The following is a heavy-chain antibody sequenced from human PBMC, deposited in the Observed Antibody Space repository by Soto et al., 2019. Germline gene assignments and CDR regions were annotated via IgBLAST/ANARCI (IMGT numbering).Heavy chain of an antibody. Sequence: EVQLVESGGALVQPGGPRSFSCEASGFPFVGYWWGWVGQVPGKGLEWVANIKQDGSEKYYVDSVKGRFTTSRDNAKNSLYLQMNSLRAEDTAVYYCARETRYSGYGALDYWGQGTLVTVSS. CDR2: IKQDGSEK. CDR3: ARETRYSGYGALDY. D-gene: IGHD5-12*01. CDR1: GFPFVGYW. V-gene: IGHV3-7*01. J-gene: IGHJ4*02.